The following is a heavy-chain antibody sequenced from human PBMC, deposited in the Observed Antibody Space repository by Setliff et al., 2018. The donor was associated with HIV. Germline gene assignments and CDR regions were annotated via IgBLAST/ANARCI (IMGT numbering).Heavy chain of an antibody. CDR2: LFHTGSS. J-gene: IGHJ6*03. D-gene: IGHD2-2*01. Sequence: SETLSLTCTVSGDSLAGSHYSWGWVRQPPGQGLEWLGNLFHTGSSYFNPSLKSRLTMSVDTSKNQFSLSLISMTAADSAVYYCARGQHVFPAPHYMDVWDKGTTVTVSS. CDR3: ARGQHVFPAPHYMDV. V-gene: IGHV4-39*01. CDR1: GDSLAGSHYS.